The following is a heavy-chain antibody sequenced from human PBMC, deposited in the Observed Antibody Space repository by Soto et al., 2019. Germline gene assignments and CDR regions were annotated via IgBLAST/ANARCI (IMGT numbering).Heavy chain of an antibody. CDR1: GFTFSNYA. CDR3: AKKVALTVGALDI. Sequence: GGSLRLSCAASGFTFSNYAMSWVRQAPGKGLEWVVGISGSGGSTYYADSVKGRFTITRDNSKDTLYVQMNSLRAEDTAEYYCAKKVALTVGALDIWGQGTMVTVSS. CDR2: ISGSGGST. V-gene: IGHV3-23*01. J-gene: IGHJ3*02. D-gene: IGHD4-17*01.